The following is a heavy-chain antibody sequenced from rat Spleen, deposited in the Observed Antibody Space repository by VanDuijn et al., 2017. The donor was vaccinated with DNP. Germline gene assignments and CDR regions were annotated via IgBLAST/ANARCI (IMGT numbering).Heavy chain of an antibody. V-gene: IGHV5-31*01. Sequence: EVQLVESGGDLVQPGRSLKLSCVASGFTFNNYWMTWIRQVPGKGLEWFASITSSGGSTFYPDSVKGRFTISRDNAKNILYLQMNSLRSEDTATYYCARGDIYYGYKGNWFAYWGQGTLVTVSS. CDR1: GFTFNNYW. CDR2: ITSSGGST. CDR3: ARGDIYYGYKGNWFAY. J-gene: IGHJ3*01. D-gene: IGHD1-9*01.